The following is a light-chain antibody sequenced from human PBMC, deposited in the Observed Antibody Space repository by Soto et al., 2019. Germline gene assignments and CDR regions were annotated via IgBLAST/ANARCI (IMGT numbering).Light chain of an antibody. J-gene: IGKJ5*01. CDR2: DTS. V-gene: IGKV3-11*01. CDR1: QSVGSN. CDR3: QRGDT. Sequence: IVLTQSPATLSLSPGERATLSCRASQSVGSNLAWYQQKPGQAPRLLIYDTSNRATGIPARFSGSGSGTDFTLTISSLEPEDFAVYYCQRGDTFGQGTRLEIK.